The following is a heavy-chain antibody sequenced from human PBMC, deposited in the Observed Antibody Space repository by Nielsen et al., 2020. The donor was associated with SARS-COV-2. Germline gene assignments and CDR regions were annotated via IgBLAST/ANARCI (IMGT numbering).Heavy chain of an antibody. CDR2: ISYDGSNK. V-gene: IGHV3-30-3*01. Sequence: GESLKISCAASGFTFSSYAMHWVRQAPGKGLEWVAVISYDGSNKYYADSVKGRFTISRDNSKNTLYLQMNSLRAEDTAVYYCARDGFSSGIYGAFDIWGQGTMVTVSS. J-gene: IGHJ3*02. D-gene: IGHD3-10*01. CDR1: GFTFSSYA. CDR3: ARDGFSSGIYGAFDI.